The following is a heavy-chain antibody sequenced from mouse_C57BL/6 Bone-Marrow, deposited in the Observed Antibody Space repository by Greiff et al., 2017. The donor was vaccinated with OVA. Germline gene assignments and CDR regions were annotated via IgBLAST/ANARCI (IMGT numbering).Heavy chain of an antibody. J-gene: IGHJ2*01. CDR1: GSAFSSYW. V-gene: IGHV1-80*01. CDR2: IYPGDGDT. CDR3: ARGYF. Sequence: VQLQQSGAALVKPGASVEISCKASGSAFSSYWMNWVKQRPGKGLEWIGQIYPGDGDTNYNGKFKGKATLTADQSSSTAYVQLSSLSAKDSAVYFCARGYFWGQGTTLTVSS.